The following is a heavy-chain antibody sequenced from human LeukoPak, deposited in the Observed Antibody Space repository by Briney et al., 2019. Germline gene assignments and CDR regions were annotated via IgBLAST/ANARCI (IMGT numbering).Heavy chain of an antibody. J-gene: IGHJ3*02. D-gene: IGHD6-13*01. CDR3: ARVRRRSWTENADAFDI. Sequence: GASVKVSCKASGGTFSSYAISWVRQAPGQGLEWMGGIIPIFGTANYAQKFQGRVTITADKSTSTAYMELSSLRSEDTAVYYCARVRRRSWTENADAFDIWGQGIMVTVSS. V-gene: IGHV1-69*06. CDR1: GGTFSSYA. CDR2: IIPIFGTA.